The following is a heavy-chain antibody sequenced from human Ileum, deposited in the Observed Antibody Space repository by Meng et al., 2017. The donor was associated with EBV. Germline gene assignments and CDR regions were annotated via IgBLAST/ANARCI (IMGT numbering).Heavy chain of an antibody. CDR1: GFTFSDYY. D-gene: IGHD5-24*01. J-gene: IGHJ4*02. Sequence: QVQLVESGGGVVKPGESLRLSCGASGFTFSDYYMAWVRQSPGKGLEWVSYISSRSSTIYYADSVKGRFTISRDNAHNSLHLQMNSLRAEDTAVYYCAREMSTITCFDYWGQGTLVTVAS. CDR3: AREMSTITCFDY. CDR2: ISSRSSTI. V-gene: IGHV3-11*01.